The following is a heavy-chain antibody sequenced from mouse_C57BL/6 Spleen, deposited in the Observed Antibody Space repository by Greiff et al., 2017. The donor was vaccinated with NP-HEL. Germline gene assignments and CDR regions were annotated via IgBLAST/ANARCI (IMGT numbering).Heavy chain of an antibody. Sequence: VKLQESGPELVKPGASVKISCKASGYAFSSSWMNWVKQRPGKGLEWIGRIYPGDGDTNYNGKFKGKATLTADKSSSTAYMQLSSLTSEDSAVYFCARDSSGYKGFAYWGQGTLVTVSA. CDR1: GYAFSSSW. J-gene: IGHJ3*01. V-gene: IGHV1-82*01. D-gene: IGHD3-2*02. CDR2: IYPGDGDT. CDR3: ARDSSGYKGFAY.